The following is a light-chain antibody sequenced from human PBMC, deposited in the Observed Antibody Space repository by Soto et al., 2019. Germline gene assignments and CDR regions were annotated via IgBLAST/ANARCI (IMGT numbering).Light chain of an antibody. CDR2: GAS. CDR3: QQFGSSPGFT. J-gene: IGKJ3*01. Sequence: EIVLTQSPGTLSLSPGERATLSCRASQSINSRYLVWYQQKPGQAPRLLIYGASSRATGIPDRISGSGSGIDVTLTVSRVEPEDFAVYYCQQFGSSPGFTFGPGTKVDIK. CDR1: QSINSRY. V-gene: IGKV3-20*01.